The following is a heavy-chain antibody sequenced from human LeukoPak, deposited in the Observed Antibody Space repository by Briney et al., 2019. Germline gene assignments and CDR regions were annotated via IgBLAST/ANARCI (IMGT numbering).Heavy chain of an antibody. CDR2: INPNSGGT. CDR3: AREGIVGTGGAFDI. J-gene: IGHJ3*02. V-gene: IGHV1-2*02. D-gene: IGHD1-26*01. CDR1: GYTFTGYY. Sequence: AASVTVSCKASGYTFTGYYMHWVRQAPGQGLEWMGWINPNSGGTNYAQKFQGRVTMTRDTSISTAYMELSRLRSDDTAVYYCAREGIVGTGGAFDIWGQGTMVTVSS.